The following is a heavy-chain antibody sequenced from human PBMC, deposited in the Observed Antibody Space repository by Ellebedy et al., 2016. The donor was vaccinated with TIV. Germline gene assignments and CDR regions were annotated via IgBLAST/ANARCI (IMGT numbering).Heavy chain of an antibody. CDR3: VGFGVFNL. D-gene: IGHD3-3*01. V-gene: IGHV3-7*01. Sequence: GESLKISCAALGFSFSNFWMSWVRQAPGKGLEWVAHIKTAGSETYFVDSVKGRFTISRENAKNALFLQMDGLRVDDSAVYYCVGFGVFNLWGQGAPVTVSS. J-gene: IGHJ5*02. CDR2: IKTAGSET. CDR1: GFSFSNFW.